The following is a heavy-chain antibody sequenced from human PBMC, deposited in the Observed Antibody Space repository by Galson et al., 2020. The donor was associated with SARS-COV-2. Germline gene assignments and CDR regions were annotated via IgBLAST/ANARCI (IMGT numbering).Heavy chain of an antibody. D-gene: IGHD6-13*01. Sequence: GGSLRLSCAASGFAFSSYSMNWVRQAPGKGLEWVASLDTISPYIYHADSLKGRFTISRDNAENSLYLQMNSLRVEDTAVYRCAREGNSSLIGGAFEIWGQGTMVTVSS. J-gene: IGHJ3*02. CDR3: AREGNSSLIGGAFEI. V-gene: IGHV3-21*01. CDR1: GFAFSSYS. CDR2: LDTISPYI.